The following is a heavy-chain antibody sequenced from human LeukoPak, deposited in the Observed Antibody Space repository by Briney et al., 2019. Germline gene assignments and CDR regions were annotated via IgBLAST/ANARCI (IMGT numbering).Heavy chain of an antibody. CDR3: ARQVVPAAIRYYYGMDV. J-gene: IGHJ6*02. CDR2: ISSSSSYI. V-gene: IGHV3-21*01. Sequence: GALRLSCEASGFTFSSYSMNWVRQAPGKGLEWVSSISSSSSYIYYADSVKGRFTISRDNAKNSLYLQMNSLRAEDTAVYYCARQVVPAAIRYYYGMDVWGQGTTVTVSS. CDR1: GFTFSSYS. D-gene: IGHD2-2*02.